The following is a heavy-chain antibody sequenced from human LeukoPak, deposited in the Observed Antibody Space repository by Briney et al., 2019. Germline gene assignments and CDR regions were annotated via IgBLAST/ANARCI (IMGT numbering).Heavy chain of an antibody. D-gene: IGHD1-1*01. J-gene: IGHJ3*02. CDR3: ASTSKYIGCRRDDAFDI. V-gene: IGHV4-30-4*01. CDR1: GGSFCSGDYD. Sequence: SETLSLTCTVSGGSFCSGDYDWSCIRQPPGKGLEWIGYIYYSGSTYYNPSLKSRVTISVDTSKSQLSLKLTSVTAADTAMYYCASTSKYIGCRRDDAFDIWGQRTMVTVSS. CDR2: IYYSGST.